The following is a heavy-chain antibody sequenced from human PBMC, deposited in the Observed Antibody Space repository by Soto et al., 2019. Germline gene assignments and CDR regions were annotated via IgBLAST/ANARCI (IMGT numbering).Heavy chain of an antibody. J-gene: IGHJ4*02. CDR2: ISTGAINI. CDR3: AGMNIVPLYFDH. Sequence: GGSLRLSCAVSGLTFNEYYMSWIRQAPGKGLEWIAYISTGAINIYYADSVRGRFTVSRDNGRNSLHLQMDNLRAEDTAVYYCAGMNIVPLYFDHWGQGTAVTVSS. D-gene: IGHD2-15*01. CDR1: GLTFNEYY. V-gene: IGHV3-11*01.